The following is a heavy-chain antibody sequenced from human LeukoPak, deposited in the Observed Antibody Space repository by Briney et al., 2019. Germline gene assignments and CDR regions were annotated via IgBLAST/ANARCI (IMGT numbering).Heavy chain of an antibody. CDR3: ARHKPAATDY. CDR2: IYPGDSDT. J-gene: IGHJ4*02. D-gene: IGHD6-13*01. CDR1: GYTFTNYW. Sequence: GESLQISCTGSGYTFTNYWIAWGRHMPGKGLGWMGAIYPGDSDTRYTPSFQGQVTISADKSSSTAYLQWSSLKASDTAMYYCARHKPAATDYWGQGTLITVSS. V-gene: IGHV5-51*01.